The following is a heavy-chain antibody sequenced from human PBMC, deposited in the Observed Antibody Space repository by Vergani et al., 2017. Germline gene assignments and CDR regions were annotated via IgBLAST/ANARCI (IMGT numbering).Heavy chain of an antibody. V-gene: IGHV3-11*04. J-gene: IGHJ6*02. Sequence: LEESGGGSVKPGGSLRLSCAASGFKFSDRYMSWIRPAPGKGLEWVSHISPGASTVSYTDSVTGRFTVSRDNDNNSLTLDMTTLRVEDTAVYYCAKNPGISTTRHYYAMDVWGQGTTVTVSS. CDR3: AKNPGISTTRHYYAMDV. CDR1: GFKFSDRY. D-gene: IGHD1-1*01. CDR2: ISPGASTV.